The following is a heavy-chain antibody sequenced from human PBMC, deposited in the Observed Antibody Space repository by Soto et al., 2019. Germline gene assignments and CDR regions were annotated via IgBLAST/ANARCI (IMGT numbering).Heavy chain of an antibody. CDR2: IYYSGST. CDR1: GGSISSYY. D-gene: IGHD5-18*01. V-gene: IGHV4-59*01. Sequence: SETLSLTCTVSGGSISSYYWSWIRQPPGKGLEWIGYIYYSGSTNYNPSLKSRVTISVDTSKNQFSLKLSSVTAADTAVYYCARTLYSYGPRFHYCGQGTLVTVSS. J-gene: IGHJ4*02. CDR3: ARTLYSYGPRFHY.